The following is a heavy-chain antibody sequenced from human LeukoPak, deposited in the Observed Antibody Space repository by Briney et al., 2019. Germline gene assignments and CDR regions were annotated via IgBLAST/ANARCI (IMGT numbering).Heavy chain of an antibody. CDR2: IYYSGST. CDR3: ARHRGYSSSWTP. V-gene: IGHV4-59*01. J-gene: IGHJ1*01. CDR1: GGSISSYY. Sequence: ETLSLTCTVSGGSISSYYWSWIRQPPGKGLEWIGYIYYSGSTNYNPSLKSRVTISVDTSKNQFSLKLSSVTAADTAVYYCARHRGYSSSWTPWGQGTLVTVSS. D-gene: IGHD6-13*01.